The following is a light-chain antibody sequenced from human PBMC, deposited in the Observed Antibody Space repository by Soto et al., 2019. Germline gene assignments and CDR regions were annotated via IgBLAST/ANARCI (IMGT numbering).Light chain of an antibody. J-gene: IGLJ1*01. CDR2: SNN. CDR1: SSNIGSNT. CDR3: AAGDDSLNGGV. V-gene: IGLV1-44*01. Sequence: SVLTQPPSASGTPGQRVTISCSGSSSNIGSNTVNWYQQLPGTAPKLLIYSNNQRPSGVPDRFSGSKSGTSASLAISGLQSEDEADYYCAAGDDSLNGGVFGTGTKVTVL.